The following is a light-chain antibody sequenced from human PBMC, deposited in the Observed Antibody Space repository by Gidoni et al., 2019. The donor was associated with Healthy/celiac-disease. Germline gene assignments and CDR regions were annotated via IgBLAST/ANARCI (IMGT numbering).Light chain of an antibody. Sequence: EIVMTQSPATLSVSPGERATLSCRASQSVSSNLAWYQQKPGQAPRLLIYGASTRATGIPARFSGSGSGTEFTLTISSLQSEDFAVYYCQQYNNWPPAVXFXPGTKVDIK. CDR2: GAS. CDR1: QSVSSN. CDR3: QQYNNWPPAVX. J-gene: IGKJ3*01. V-gene: IGKV3-15*01.